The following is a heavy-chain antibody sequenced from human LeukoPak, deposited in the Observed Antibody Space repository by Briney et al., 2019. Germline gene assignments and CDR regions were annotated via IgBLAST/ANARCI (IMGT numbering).Heavy chain of an antibody. Sequence: ASVKVSCKASGYTFTSYGISWVRQAPGQGLERMGWISAYNGNTNYAQKVQGRVTMTTDTSTSTAYMELRSLRSDDTAVYYCARGMYSSGWYGSFDYWGQGTLVTVSS. CDR3: ARGMYSSGWYGSFDY. CDR1: GYTFTSYG. V-gene: IGHV1-18*01. J-gene: IGHJ4*02. D-gene: IGHD6-19*01. CDR2: ISAYNGNT.